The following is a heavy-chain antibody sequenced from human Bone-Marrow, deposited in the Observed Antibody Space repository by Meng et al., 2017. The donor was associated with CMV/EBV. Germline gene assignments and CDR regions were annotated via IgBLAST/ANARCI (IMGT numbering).Heavy chain of an antibody. CDR1: GYSFTSYW. D-gene: IGHD6-13*01. CDR3: ARNLGSWYPNYYYGMDV. CDR2: IYPGDSDT. J-gene: IGHJ6*02. Sequence: GESLKISCKGSGYSFTSYWIGWVRQMPGKGLEWMGIIYPGDSDTRYSPSFQGQVTISADKSISTAYLQWSSLKASDTAMYYCARNLGSWYPNYYYGMDVWGQGTTATVSS. V-gene: IGHV5-51*01.